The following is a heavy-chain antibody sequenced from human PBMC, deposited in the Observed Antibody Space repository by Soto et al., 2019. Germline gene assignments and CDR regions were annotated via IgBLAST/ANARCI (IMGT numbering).Heavy chain of an antibody. J-gene: IGHJ6*02. D-gene: IGHD6-6*01. CDR3: AKDRYSSSAYYYYGMDA. V-gene: IGHV3-9*01. Sequence: PGGSLRLSCAASGFIFDDYAMHWVRQAPGKGLEWVAAISGNSGSLGYADSVKGRFTISRDNAKNSLYLQMNRLRAEDTALYYCAKDRYSSSAYYYYGMDAWGQGTTVTVSS. CDR1: GFIFDDYA. CDR2: ISGNSGSL.